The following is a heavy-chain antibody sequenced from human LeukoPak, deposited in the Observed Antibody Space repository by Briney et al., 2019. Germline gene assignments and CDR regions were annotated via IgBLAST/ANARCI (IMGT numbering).Heavy chain of an antibody. J-gene: IGHJ4*02. Sequence: SQTLSLTCAISGDSVSINSAAWNWSRQSPSRGLELLGRTYQRSKWYNDYAVSVKSRITINPDISKNQFSLQLNSVTPEDTAVYYCARSPSPYSSGWYFDYWGQGTLVTVSS. V-gene: IGHV6-1*01. CDR3: ARSPSPYSSGWYFDY. CDR1: GDSVSINSAA. D-gene: IGHD6-19*01. CDR2: TYQRSKWYN.